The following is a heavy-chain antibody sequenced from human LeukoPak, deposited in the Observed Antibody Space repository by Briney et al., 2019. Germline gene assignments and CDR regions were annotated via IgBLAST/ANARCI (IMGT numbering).Heavy chain of an antibody. Sequence: SETLSLTCTVSGGSVSSGRYYWSWIRQPPGKGLEWIGYIYYSGSTNYNPSLKSRVTISVDTSKNQFSLKLSSVTAADTAVYYCARDPLPGYYGSGSYWGQGTLVTVSS. CDR1: GGSVSSGRYY. J-gene: IGHJ4*02. CDR3: ARDPLPGYYGSGSY. V-gene: IGHV4-61*01. D-gene: IGHD3-10*01. CDR2: IYYSGST.